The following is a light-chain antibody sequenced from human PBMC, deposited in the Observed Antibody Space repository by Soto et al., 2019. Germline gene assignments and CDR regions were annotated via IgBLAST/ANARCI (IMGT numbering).Light chain of an antibody. CDR1: QSISSY. J-gene: IGKJ2*02. CDR3: QQCYSTPGT. Sequence: DIQMTQSPSSLSASVGDRVTITCRASQSISSYLNWYQQKPGKAPKLLIYAASRLQMVVPSRFSGSGSVTEFTLTISSLQPEDFVTYYNQQCYSTPGTFCQGTKLEIK. CDR2: AAS. V-gene: IGKV1-39*01.